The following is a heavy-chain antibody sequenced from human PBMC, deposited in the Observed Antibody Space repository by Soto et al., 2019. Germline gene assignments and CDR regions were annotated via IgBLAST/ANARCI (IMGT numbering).Heavy chain of an antibody. J-gene: IGHJ4*02. V-gene: IGHV4-34*01. Sequence: PSETLSLTCAVYGGSFSGYYWSWIRQPPGKGLEWIGEINHSGSTNYNPSLKSRVTISVDTSKNQFSLKLSSVTAADTAVYYCARHLGCSGGSCYSDYWGQGTLVTVSS. CDR1: GGSFSGYY. CDR3: ARHLGCSGGSCYSDY. D-gene: IGHD2-15*01. CDR2: INHSGST.